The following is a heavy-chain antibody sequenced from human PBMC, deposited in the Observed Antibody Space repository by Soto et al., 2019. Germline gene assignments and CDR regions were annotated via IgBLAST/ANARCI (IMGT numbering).Heavy chain of an antibody. J-gene: IGHJ4*02. CDR2: IYPGDSDT. Sequence: GESLKISCKGSGYSFTSYWIGWVRQMPGKGLEWMGIIYPGDSDTRYSPSFQGQVTISADKSISTAYLQWSSLKASDTAMYYCVGAYSSSRYGADFDYCCQGTLVTVSS. CDR1: GYSFTSYW. CDR3: VGAYSSSRYGADFDY. D-gene: IGHD6-13*01. V-gene: IGHV5-51*01.